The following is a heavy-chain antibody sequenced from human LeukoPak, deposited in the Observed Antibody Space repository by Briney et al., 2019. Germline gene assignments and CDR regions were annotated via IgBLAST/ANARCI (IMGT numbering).Heavy chain of an antibody. CDR3: ARPALPGIAAAGILDP. CDR1: GYIFTDNY. J-gene: IGHJ5*02. Sequence: ASVKVSCKASGYIFTDNYMHWVRQAPGQGLEWMGWISAYNGNTNYAQKLQGRVTMTTDTSTSTAYMELRSLRSDDTAVYYCARPALPGIAAAGILDPWGQGTLVTVSS. CDR2: ISAYNGNT. D-gene: IGHD6-13*01. V-gene: IGHV1-18*04.